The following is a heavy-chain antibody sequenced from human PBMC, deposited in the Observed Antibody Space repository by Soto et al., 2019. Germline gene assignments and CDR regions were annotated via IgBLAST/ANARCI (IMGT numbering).Heavy chain of an antibody. CDR1: GASINNNDYY. CDR2: VDYSGTT. D-gene: IGHD3-22*01. J-gene: IGHJ2*01. Sequence: QLQESGPGLVKPSQTLSLTCTVSGASINNNDYYWSWIRQTPGKGLEWIGYVDYSGTTDYIPSLKSRLSMSIDKSQTQFTLKLTSVTAADPATYYCARMSYFYDKWYFDLWGRGTLVTVSS. V-gene: IGHV4-30-4*01. CDR3: ARMSYFYDKWYFDL.